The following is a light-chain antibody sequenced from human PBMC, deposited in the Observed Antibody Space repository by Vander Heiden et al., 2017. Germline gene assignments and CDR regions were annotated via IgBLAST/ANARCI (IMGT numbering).Light chain of an antibody. CDR3: SSYERGATYV. Sequence: QSAVTQPASVSGFPGQSITISCTGTSSYVGGQNYVSCYQQLPGNAPKLMIFDVSNRPSGVSNRFSGSKSGNTASLTISGLQAEDEADYYCSSYERGATYVFGSGTRVTVL. J-gene: IGLJ1*01. CDR1: SSYVGGQNY. CDR2: DVS. V-gene: IGLV2-14*03.